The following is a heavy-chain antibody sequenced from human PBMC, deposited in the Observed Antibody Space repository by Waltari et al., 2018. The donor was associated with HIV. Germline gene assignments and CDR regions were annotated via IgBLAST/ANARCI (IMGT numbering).Heavy chain of an antibody. V-gene: IGHV3-33*01. CDR1: EFTCRSYG. Sequence: QVQLVESGGGVVQPGRSLRRSCAAAEFTCRSYGMHWVRQAPGKGLEWVAVIWYDGSNKYYADSVKGRFTISRDNSKNTLYLQMNSLRAEDTAVYYCARGEWELSYYYYGMDVWGQGTTVTVSS. J-gene: IGHJ6*02. D-gene: IGHD1-26*01. CDR3: ARGEWELSYYYYGMDV. CDR2: IWYDGSNK.